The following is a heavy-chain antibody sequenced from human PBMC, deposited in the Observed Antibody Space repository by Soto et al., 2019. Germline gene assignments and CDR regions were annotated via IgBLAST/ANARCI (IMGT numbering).Heavy chain of an antibody. CDR1: GGSMSSYY. D-gene: IGHD4-17*01. J-gene: IGHJ6*03. CDR3: ARGPTVTGYYYYMDV. Sequence: QVQLQESGPGLVKPSETLSLTCTVSGGSMSSYYWSWIRQPPGKGLEWIGYIYYSGSTNYNPSLKRRVTISVDTSKKQFALKLTSATAADTAVYYCARGPTVTGYYYYMDVWGKGTTVTVSS. V-gene: IGHV4-59*01. CDR2: IYYSGST.